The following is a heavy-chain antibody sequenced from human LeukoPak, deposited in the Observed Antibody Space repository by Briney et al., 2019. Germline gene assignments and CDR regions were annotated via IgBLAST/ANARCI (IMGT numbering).Heavy chain of an antibody. D-gene: IGHD3-22*01. Sequence: SETLSLTCTVSLGSISGGRYYWNWIRQPAGKGLEWIGRIYTGGSTNYNPSLKSRVTISVDTSKNQCSLKLSSVTAADTAVYYCARETYYYESGATKFDYWGQGTLVTVSS. CDR1: LGSISGGRYY. CDR2: IYTGGST. V-gene: IGHV4-61*02. J-gene: IGHJ4*02. CDR3: ARETYYYESGATKFDY.